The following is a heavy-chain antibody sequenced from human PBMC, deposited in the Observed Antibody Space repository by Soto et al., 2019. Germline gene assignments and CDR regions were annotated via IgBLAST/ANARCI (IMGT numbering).Heavy chain of an antibody. CDR2: IYYSGST. Sequence: QVQLQESGPGLVKPSQTLSLTCTVSGGSISSGDYYWSWIRQPPGKGLEWIGYIYYSGSTYYNPSLKSRVTISVDTSKNQFSLKLSSVTAADTAVYYCARERVAGTLLYYYYGMDVWGQGTTVTVSS. CDR3: ARERVAGTLLYYYYGMDV. D-gene: IGHD6-19*01. CDR1: GGSISSGDYY. V-gene: IGHV4-30-4*01. J-gene: IGHJ6*02.